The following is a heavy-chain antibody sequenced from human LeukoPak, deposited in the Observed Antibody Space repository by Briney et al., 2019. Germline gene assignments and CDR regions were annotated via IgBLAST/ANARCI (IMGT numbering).Heavy chain of an antibody. CDR1: GGTFSNYA. Sequence: SVKVSFKASGGTFSNYAISWVRQAPGQGLEWMGGIIPIFGTANYAQKFQGRVTITADESTSTAYMELSSLRSEDTAVYYCASLPHYYGDYVYVDYWGQGTLVTVSS. CDR2: IIPIFGTA. CDR3: ASLPHYYGDYVYVDY. J-gene: IGHJ4*02. V-gene: IGHV1-69*13. D-gene: IGHD4-17*01.